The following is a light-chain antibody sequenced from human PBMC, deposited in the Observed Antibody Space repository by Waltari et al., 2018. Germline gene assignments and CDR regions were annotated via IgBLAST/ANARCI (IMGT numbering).Light chain of an antibody. CDR3: QQYYNSVWT. CDR1: QPILSSSNNKNY. Sequence: DIVMTQSPDSLAVSLGERATINCKSSQPILSSSNNKNYLTWYQQKPGQPPKLLIYWASFRESGVPDRFSGSGSGTDFTLTISNLQAEDVAVYYCQQYYNSVWTFGQGTKVEIK. CDR2: WAS. V-gene: IGKV4-1*01. J-gene: IGKJ1*01.